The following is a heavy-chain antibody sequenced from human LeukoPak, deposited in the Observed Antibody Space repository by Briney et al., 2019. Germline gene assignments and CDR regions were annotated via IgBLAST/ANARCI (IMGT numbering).Heavy chain of an antibody. J-gene: IGHJ4*02. CDR2: IYYSGST. V-gene: IGHV4-30-4*08. Sequence: PSETLSLTCTVSGGSISSGDYYWSWICQPPGKGLEWIGYIYYSGSTYYNPSLKSRVTISVDTSKNQFSLKLSSVTAADTAVYYCARYLVGSSAAFDYWGQGTLVTVSS. D-gene: IGHD3-22*01. CDR1: GGSISSGDYY. CDR3: ARYLVGSSAAFDY.